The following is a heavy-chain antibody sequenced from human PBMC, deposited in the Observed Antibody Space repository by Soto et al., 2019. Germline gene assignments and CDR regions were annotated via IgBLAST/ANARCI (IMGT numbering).Heavy chain of an antibody. CDR1: GGTFSSYA. J-gene: IGHJ6*02. Sequence: QVQLVQSGAEVKKPGSSVKVSCKASGGTFSSYAISWVRQAPGQGLEWMGGIIPIFGTANYAQKFQGRVTITGDESTSTAYMELSSLRSEDTAVYYCARASYYCISPSCQVYYYYGMDVWGQGTTVTVSS. CDR3: ARASYYCISPSCQVYYYYGMDV. CDR2: IIPIFGTA. D-gene: IGHD2-2*01. V-gene: IGHV1-69*12.